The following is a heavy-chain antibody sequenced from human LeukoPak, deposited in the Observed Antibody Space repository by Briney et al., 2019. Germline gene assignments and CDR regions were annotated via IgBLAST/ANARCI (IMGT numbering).Heavy chain of an antibody. CDR2: IKSDGSST. V-gene: IGHV3-74*01. J-gene: IGHJ5*02. CDR3: AREVYYGSGNWFDR. Sequence: GGSLRLSCSASGFTFSSYWMHWVRQVPGKGLVWASRIKSDGSSTSYADSVKGRFTISRDNVKNMLYLHMNSLRVEDTAVYYCAREVYYGSGNWFDRWGQGTLVTVSS. D-gene: IGHD3-10*01. CDR1: GFTFSSYW.